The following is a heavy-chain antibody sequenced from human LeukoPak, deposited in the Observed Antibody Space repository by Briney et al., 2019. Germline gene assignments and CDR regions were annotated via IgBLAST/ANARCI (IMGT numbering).Heavy chain of an antibody. Sequence: GGSLRLSCAASGFTFSSYAMHWVRQAPGKGLEWVAVISYDESNKYYADSVKGRFTISRDNSKNTLYLQMNSLRAEDTAVYYCARGGGYSSSWYTNDAFDIWGQGTMVTVSS. CDR1: GFTFSSYA. V-gene: IGHV3-30*04. CDR2: ISYDESNK. CDR3: ARGGGYSSSWYTNDAFDI. D-gene: IGHD6-13*01. J-gene: IGHJ3*02.